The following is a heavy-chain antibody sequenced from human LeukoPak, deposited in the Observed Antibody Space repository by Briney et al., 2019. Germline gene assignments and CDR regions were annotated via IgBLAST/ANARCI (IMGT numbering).Heavy chain of an antibody. Sequence: GESLRISCKASGYSFTNFWIVWVRQMPGKGLEWMGIIYPDDSDTRYSPSFQGLVTISADKSINTAYLQWSSLQASDTATYYCARRGWAARTGRDDWFDPWGQGTLVTVSS. CDR1: GYSFTNFW. CDR3: ARRGWAARTGRDDWFDP. V-gene: IGHV5-51*01. CDR2: IYPDDSDT. J-gene: IGHJ5*02. D-gene: IGHD6-6*01.